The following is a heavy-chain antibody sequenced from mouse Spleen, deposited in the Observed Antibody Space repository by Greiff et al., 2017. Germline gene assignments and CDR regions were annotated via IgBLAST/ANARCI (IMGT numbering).Heavy chain of an antibody. CDR3: AREEVITTASGYFDV. J-gene: IGHJ1*01. CDR1: GYTFTDYA. V-gene: IGHV1-67*01. D-gene: IGHD1-2*01. CDR2: ISTYSGNT. Sequence: QVQLKESGPELVRPGVSVKISCKGSGYTFTDYAMHWVKQSHAKSLEWIGVISTYSGNTNYNQKFKGKATMTVDKSSSTAYMELARLTSEDSAIYYCAREEVITTASGYFDVWGAGTTVTVSS.